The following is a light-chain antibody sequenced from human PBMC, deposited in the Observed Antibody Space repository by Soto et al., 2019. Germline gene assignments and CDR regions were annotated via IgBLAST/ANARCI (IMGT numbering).Light chain of an antibody. Sequence: QSALTQPASVSGSPGQSIAISCTGTSSDVGNYKYVSWYQQHPGKAPKLMIYEVSNRPSGVSNRFSGSKSGNTASLTISGLQAEDETDYYSFSYTSGGTYVFGTGTKVTVL. CDR2: EVS. J-gene: IGLJ1*01. V-gene: IGLV2-14*01. CDR3: FSYTSGGTYV. CDR1: SSDVGNYKY.